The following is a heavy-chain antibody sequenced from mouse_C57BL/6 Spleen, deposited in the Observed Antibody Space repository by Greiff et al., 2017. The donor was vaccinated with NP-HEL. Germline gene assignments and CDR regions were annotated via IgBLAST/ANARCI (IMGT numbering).Heavy chain of an antibody. CDR1: GFTFSDYG. CDR2: ISSGSSTI. J-gene: IGHJ1*03. D-gene: IGHD1-1*01. V-gene: IGHV5-17*01. Sequence: VMLVESGGGLVKPGGFLKLSCAASGFTFSDYGMHWVRQAPEKGLEWVAYISSGSSTIYYADTVKGRFTISRDNAKNTLFLQMTSLRSEDTAMYYCARPTTVVATDWYFDVWGTGTTVTVSS. CDR3: ARPTTVVATDWYFDV.